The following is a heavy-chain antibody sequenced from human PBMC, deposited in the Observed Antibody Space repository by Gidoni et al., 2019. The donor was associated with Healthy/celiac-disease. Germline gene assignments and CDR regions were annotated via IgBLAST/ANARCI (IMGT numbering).Heavy chain of an antibody. D-gene: IGHD6-6*01. CDR1: GGTFSSYA. CDR3: AREGEYSRVEWWFDP. CDR2: IIPIFGTA. J-gene: IGHJ5*02. V-gene: IGHV1-69*01. Sequence: QVQLVQSGAEVKKHGSSVKVSCKASGGTFSSYAISGVRQAPGQGREWMGGIIPIFGTANYAQKFQGRVTITADESTSTAYMELSSLRSEDTAVYYCAREGEYSRVEWWFDPWGQGTLVTVSS.